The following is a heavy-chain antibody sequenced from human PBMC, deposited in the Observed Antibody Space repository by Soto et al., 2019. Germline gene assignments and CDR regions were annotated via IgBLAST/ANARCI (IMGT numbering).Heavy chain of an antibody. D-gene: IGHD3-16*01. CDR3: AKEVDIMYWFDP. Sequence: ASVKVSCKASGYTFSTYYMHWVRQAPGQGYEWMGIINPSGGSTTYAQKFQGRVTMTRDTSTTTVYMELSSLKSEDTAVYYCAKEVDIMYWFDPWGQGTLVTVSS. CDR2: INPSGGST. V-gene: IGHV1-46*01. J-gene: IGHJ5*02. CDR1: GYTFSTYY.